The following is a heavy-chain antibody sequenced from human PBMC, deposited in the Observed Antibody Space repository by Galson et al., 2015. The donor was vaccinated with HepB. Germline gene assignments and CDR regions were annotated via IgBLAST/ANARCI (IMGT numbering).Heavy chain of an antibody. Sequence: SLRLSCAVSGFTFSSYWMSWVRQAPGKGLGWVANIKQDGSEKYYVDSVEGRFTISRDNAKNSLYLQMNSLRVEDTAVYYCAKEGRTAAAGVGWEFDYWGQGSLVTVSS. CDR1: GFTFSSYW. D-gene: IGHD6-13*01. CDR2: IKQDGSEK. J-gene: IGHJ4*02. CDR3: AKEGRTAAAGVGWEFDY. V-gene: IGHV3-7*01.